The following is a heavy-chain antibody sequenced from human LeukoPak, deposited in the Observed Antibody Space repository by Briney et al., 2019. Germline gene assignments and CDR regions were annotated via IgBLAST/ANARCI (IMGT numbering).Heavy chain of an antibody. CDR1: GASVRGSY. CDR3: ARSNGFAAIDS. Sequence: SETLSLTCSVSGASVRGSYWSWIRQPAGRGLEWTGRIYSSGSANYNPSLKSRVTMSIDTSKNQFSLKMNSVTAADTAVYYCARSNGFAAIDSWAHGIMVTVSS. CDR2: IYSSGSA. D-gene: IGHD2-8*01. V-gene: IGHV4-4*07. J-gene: IGHJ5*01.